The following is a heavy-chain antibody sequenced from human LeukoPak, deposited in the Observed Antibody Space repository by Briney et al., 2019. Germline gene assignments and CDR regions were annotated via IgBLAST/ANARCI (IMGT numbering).Heavy chain of an antibody. V-gene: IGHV1-46*01. CDR1: VYTFINYC. J-gene: IGHJ3*02. D-gene: IGHD2/OR15-2a*01. CDR2: INTSGGST. CDR3: ARPNPSIDAFDI. Sequence: ASVKVSCKASVYTFINYCMHWVRQAPGQGLEWMGIINTSGGSTSYAQKFQGRVTMTRDTSTSTVYMELSSLRSEDTAVYYCARPNPSIDAFDIWGQGTMVTVSS.